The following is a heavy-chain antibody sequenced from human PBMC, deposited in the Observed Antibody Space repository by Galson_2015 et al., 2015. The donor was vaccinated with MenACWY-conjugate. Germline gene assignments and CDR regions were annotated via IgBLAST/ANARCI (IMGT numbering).Heavy chain of an antibody. D-gene: IGHD3-16*01. J-gene: IGHJ4*02. CDR1: GFTFDDYA. V-gene: IGHV3-9*01. CDR2: ISWNGGTI. CDR3: AKDLRLWLS. Sequence: SLRLSCAASGFTFDDYAMHWVRQAPGKGLEWVSGISWNGGTIGYADSVKGRFTISRDNSKNTLYLQMNSLRAEDTAVYYCAKDLRLWLSWGQGTLVTVSS.